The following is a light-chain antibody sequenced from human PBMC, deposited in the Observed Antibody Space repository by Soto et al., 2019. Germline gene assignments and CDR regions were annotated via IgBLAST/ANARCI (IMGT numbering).Light chain of an antibody. CDR3: LLYYGGAQVL. CDR2: STS. J-gene: IGLJ2*01. CDR1: AGAVTSAYY. Sequence: QAVVTQEPSLTVSPGGTVTLTCASSAGAVTSAYYTNWLQQKPGQAPRAFIYSTSEKHSWTPARFSGSLLGGKAALTLSAAPAEDEADYYCLLYYGGAQVLFGGGTKLTVL. V-gene: IGLV7-43*01.